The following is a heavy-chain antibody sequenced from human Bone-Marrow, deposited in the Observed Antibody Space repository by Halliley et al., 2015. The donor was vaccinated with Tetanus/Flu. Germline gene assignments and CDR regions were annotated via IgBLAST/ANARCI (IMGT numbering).Heavy chain of an antibody. CDR3: AKDYRNYYGSGSYIDY. CDR1: GFTFDDYA. D-gene: IGHD3-10*01. Sequence: QLVQSGGGLVQPGRSLRLSCAASGFTFDDYAMHWVRQAPGKGLEWVSGISWNSGNIVYADSVKGRFTISRDNAKNSLYLQMNSLRAEDTAFYYCAKDYRNYYGSGSYIDYWGQGTLVTVSS. CDR2: ISWNSGNI. J-gene: IGHJ4*02. V-gene: IGHV3-9*01.